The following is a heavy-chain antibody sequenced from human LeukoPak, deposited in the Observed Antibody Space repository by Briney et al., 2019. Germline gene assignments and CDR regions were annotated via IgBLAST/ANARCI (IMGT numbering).Heavy chain of an antibody. D-gene: IGHD2-15*01. V-gene: IGHV3-30*18. Sequence: PGRSLRLSCAASGFTFSSYGMHWVRQAPGKGLEWVAVISYDGSNKYYADSVKGRFTISRDNSKNTLYLQMNSLRAEDTAVYYCAKGRPRIGYCSGGSCLYKGGYWGQGTLVTVSS. CDR2: ISYDGSNK. CDR1: GFTFSSYG. CDR3: AKGRPRIGYCSGGSCLYKGGY. J-gene: IGHJ4*02.